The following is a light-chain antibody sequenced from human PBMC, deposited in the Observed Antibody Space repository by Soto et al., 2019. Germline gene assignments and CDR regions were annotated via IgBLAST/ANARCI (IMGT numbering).Light chain of an antibody. CDR1: SSDVGFYNY. CDR2: EVS. V-gene: IGLV2-8*01. Sequence: QSALTQPPSASGSPGQSVTISCTGTSSDVGFYNYVSWYQQHPGKAPKLIISEVSQRPSGVPDRFSGSKSGNTASLTVSGLQAEDEADYYCSSYADTNNFVFGTGTKLTVL. J-gene: IGLJ1*01. CDR3: SSYADTNNFV.